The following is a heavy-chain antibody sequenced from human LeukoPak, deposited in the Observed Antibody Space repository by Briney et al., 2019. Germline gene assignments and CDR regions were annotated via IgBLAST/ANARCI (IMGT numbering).Heavy chain of an antibody. CDR3: AKDTGSPADAITMEDNAFDI. D-gene: IGHD3-3*01. V-gene: IGHV3-9*01. Sequence: GGSLRLSCAPSGFIFDDHGMHWVRQAPGKGLEWVSGISWSSGIIGYADSVKGRFTISRDNVKNSLYLQMESLRAEDTAVYYCAKDTGSPADAITMEDNAFDIWAKGQWSPSLQ. J-gene: IGHJ3*02. CDR2: ISWSSGII. CDR1: GFIFDDHG.